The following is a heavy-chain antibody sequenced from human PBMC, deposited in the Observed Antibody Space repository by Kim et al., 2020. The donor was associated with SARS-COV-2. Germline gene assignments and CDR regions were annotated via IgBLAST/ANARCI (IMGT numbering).Heavy chain of an antibody. CDR3: AKQILGNLGAFDI. Sequence: YADSVKGRFTISRDNAKHSLYLQMNSLRAEDTALYYCAKQILGNLGAFDIWGQGTMVTVSS. J-gene: IGHJ3*02. D-gene: IGHD7-27*01. V-gene: IGHV3-9*01.